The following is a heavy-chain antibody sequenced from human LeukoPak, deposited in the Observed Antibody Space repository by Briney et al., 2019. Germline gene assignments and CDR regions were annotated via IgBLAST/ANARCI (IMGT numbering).Heavy chain of an antibody. CDR1: GFTFSNYN. Sequence: PGGSLRLSCAASGFTFSNYNMNWVRQAPGKGLEWVSFISTSSSYIYYADSVKGRFTISRDNAKNSLYLQLNTLRPEDTAVYYCVRGWRDNWGQGTLVTVSS. CDR2: ISTSSSYI. CDR3: VRGWRDN. V-gene: IGHV3-21*01. D-gene: IGHD2-15*01. J-gene: IGHJ4*02.